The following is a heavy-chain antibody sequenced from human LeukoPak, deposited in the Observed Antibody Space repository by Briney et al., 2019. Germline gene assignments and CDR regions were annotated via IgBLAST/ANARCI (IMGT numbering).Heavy chain of an antibody. V-gene: IGHV4-4*07. J-gene: IGHJ5*02. CDR1: GGSISSYY. Sequence: SETLSLTCTVSGGSISSYYWSWIRQPAGKGLEWIGRIYASGSASYNPSLESRVTMSADTSKNEISLKLTSATAADTAVYYCSREPEPWGQGTLVTVSS. CDR3: SREPEP. CDR2: IYASGSA.